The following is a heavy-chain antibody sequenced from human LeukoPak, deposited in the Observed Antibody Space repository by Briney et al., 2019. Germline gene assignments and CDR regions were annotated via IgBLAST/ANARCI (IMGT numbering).Heavy chain of an antibody. CDR2: IYYSGST. CDR3: ARLLYGSGTPGWYFDL. J-gene: IGHJ2*01. Sequence: SETLSLTCTVSGGSISSYYWSWIRQPPGKGLEWIGYIYYSGSTNYNPSLKSRVTISVDTSKNQFSLKLSSVTAADTAVYYCARLLYGSGTPGWYFDLWGRGTLVTVSS. CDR1: GGSISSYY. V-gene: IGHV4-59*01. D-gene: IGHD3-10*01.